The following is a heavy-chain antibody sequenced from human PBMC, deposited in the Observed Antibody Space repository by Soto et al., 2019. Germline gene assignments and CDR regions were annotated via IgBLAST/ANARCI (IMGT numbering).Heavy chain of an antibody. V-gene: IGHV3-11*01. Sequence: QVQLVESGGGLVKPGGSLRLSCAASGIVFSDYMSWVRQAPGKGLEWLSYISGSGRTIYSADSVKGRFTISRDNATNSLYLQMNNVRTEDTAVYDCARLPFPWGGFDPWGQGTLVTVSS. D-gene: IGHD3-16*01. CDR1: GIVFSDY. CDR3: ARLPFPWGGFDP. CDR2: ISGSGRTI. J-gene: IGHJ5*02.